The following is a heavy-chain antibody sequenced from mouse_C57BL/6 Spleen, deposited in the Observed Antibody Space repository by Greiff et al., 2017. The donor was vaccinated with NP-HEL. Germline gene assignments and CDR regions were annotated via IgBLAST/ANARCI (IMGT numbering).Heavy chain of an antibody. CDR1: GYAFTNYL. Sequence: QVQLKESGAELVRPGTSVKVSCKASGYAFTNYLIEWVKQRPGQGLEWIGVINPGSGGTNYNEKFKGKATLTADKSSSTAYMQLSSLTSEDSAVYFCARLWRGYAMDYWGQGTSVTVSS. V-gene: IGHV1-54*01. CDR3: ARLWRGYAMDY. D-gene: IGHD1-1*02. CDR2: INPGSGGT. J-gene: IGHJ4*01.